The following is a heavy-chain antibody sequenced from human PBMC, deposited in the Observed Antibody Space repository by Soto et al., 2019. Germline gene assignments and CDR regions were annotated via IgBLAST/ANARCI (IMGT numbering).Heavy chain of an antibody. V-gene: IGHV1-69*01. Sequence: QVQLVQSGAEVKKPGSSVKVSCKASGGTFSSYAISWVRQAPGQGLEWMGGIIPIFGTANYAQKFRGRVTITADESTSTAYMELSSLRSEDTAVYYCARGSSSGGYYYYYGMDVWGQGTTVTVSS. CDR2: IIPIFGTA. CDR1: GGTFSSYA. J-gene: IGHJ6*02. CDR3: ARGSSSGGYYYYYGMDV. D-gene: IGHD6-6*01.